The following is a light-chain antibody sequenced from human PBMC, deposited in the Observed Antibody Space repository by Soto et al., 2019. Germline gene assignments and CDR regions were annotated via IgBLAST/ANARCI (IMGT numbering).Light chain of an antibody. V-gene: IGKV3-11*01. J-gene: IGKJ4*01. CDR2: DAS. CDR1: QSINRH. CDR3: QQRSNWPPVT. Sequence: IVWPQTTATLSLSPGERATLSCRASQSINRHLAWYRQKPGQAPRLLIYDASNRATGIPARFSGSGSGTDFTLTISSLEPEDFGVYYCQQRSNWPPVTFGGGTKVDIK.